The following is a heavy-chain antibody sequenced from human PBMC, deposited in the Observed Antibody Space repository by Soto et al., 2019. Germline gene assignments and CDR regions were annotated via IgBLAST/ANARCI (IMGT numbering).Heavy chain of an antibody. D-gene: IGHD2-2*01. CDR3: VSLSPIRAVEDNWFDP. Sequence: SETLSLTCTVSGGSISSYYWSWIRQPPGKGLEWIGYIYYSGSTNYNPSLKSRVTISVDTSKNQFSLKLSSVTAADTAVYYCVSLSPIRAVEDNWFDPWGQGTLVTVSS. J-gene: IGHJ5*02. CDR1: GGSISSYY. CDR2: IYYSGST. V-gene: IGHV4-59*08.